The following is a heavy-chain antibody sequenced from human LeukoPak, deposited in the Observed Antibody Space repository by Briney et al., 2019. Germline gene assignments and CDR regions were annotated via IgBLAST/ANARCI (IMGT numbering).Heavy chain of an antibody. CDR2: ISYDGSNK. J-gene: IGHJ4*02. Sequence: GGSLRLSCAASGFTFSSYAMHWVRQAPGKGLEWVAVISYDGSNKYYADSVKGRFTISRDNSKNTLYLQMNSLRAEDTAVYYCVRGQNYYGPQDYWGQGTLVTVSS. D-gene: IGHD3-10*01. CDR3: VRGQNYYGPQDY. V-gene: IGHV3-30*01. CDR1: GFTFSSYA.